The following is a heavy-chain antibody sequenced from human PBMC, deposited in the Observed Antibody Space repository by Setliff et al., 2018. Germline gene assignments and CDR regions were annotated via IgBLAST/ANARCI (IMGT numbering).Heavy chain of an antibody. J-gene: IGHJ6*03. Sequence: GASVKVSCKASGYTFTAYYIHWVRQAPGQGLEWMGWINPNAGNIKYIQKFQGRVTMTRDTSISTTYMELRRLKSDDTAVYYCARGEHIASGYFYHYIDVWGKGTTVTVSS. CDR1: GYTFTAYY. CDR3: ARGEHIASGYFYHYIDV. CDR2: INPNAGNI. D-gene: IGHD2-21*01. V-gene: IGHV1-2*02.